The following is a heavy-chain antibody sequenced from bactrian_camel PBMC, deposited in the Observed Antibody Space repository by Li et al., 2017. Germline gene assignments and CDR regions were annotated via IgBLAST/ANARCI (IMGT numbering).Heavy chain of an antibody. D-gene: IGHD6*01. CDR2: ISFVGST. J-gene: IGHJ4*01. V-gene: IGHV3S53*01. CDR1: KYTFNKHC. Sequence: HVQLVESGGGSVQAGGSLRLSCDASKYTFNKHCMAWFRQAAGKTREWVSSISFVGSTMYANAVEDRFTISADKDTVYLQMNGLKPEDTAMYFCAAAEFCARWYDNTYPHWGQGTQVTVS. CDR3: AAAEFCARWYDNTYPH.